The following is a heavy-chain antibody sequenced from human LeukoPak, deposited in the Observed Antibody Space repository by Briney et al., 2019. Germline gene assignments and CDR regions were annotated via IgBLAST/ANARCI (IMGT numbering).Heavy chain of an antibody. CDR3: ARGGGEVGATTLGGY. CDR1: GGSLSSGDYY. J-gene: IGHJ4*02. V-gene: IGHV4-30-4*01. D-gene: IGHD1-26*01. CDR2: IYYSGST. Sequence: SETLSLTCTVSGGSLSSGDYYWGWIRQPPGKGLEWIGYIYYSGSTYYNPSLKSRVTISVDTSKNQFSLKLSSVTAADTAVYYCARGGGEVGATTLGGYWGQGTLVTVSS.